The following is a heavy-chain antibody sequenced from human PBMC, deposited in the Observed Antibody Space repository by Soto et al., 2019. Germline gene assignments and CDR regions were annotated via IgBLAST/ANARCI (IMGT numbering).Heavy chain of an antibody. V-gene: IGHV1-3*01. J-gene: IGHJ3*02. D-gene: IGHD3-22*01. CDR3: ARVQWGMIVVVIKAPGAFDI. CDR1: GYTFTGLY. CDR2: INAVNGNK. Sequence: ASVKVSCKASGYTFTGLYIHWVRLAPGQRLEWMGWINAVNGNKKYSQKFQGRVTITRDTSASTAYMELSSLRSEDTAVYSCARVQWGMIVVVIKAPGAFDIWGQGTMVTVSS.